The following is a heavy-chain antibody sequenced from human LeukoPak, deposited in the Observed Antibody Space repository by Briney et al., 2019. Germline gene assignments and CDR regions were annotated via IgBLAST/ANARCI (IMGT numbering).Heavy chain of an antibody. D-gene: IGHD3-10*01. J-gene: IGHJ5*02. CDR3: ARTGGGWGRGGDNWFDP. Sequence: ASVKVSCKASGYTFTGSYMHWVRQAPGQGLEWVGWINLNNGGTNHAQKFQGRVTMTSDTSISTAYRELSGLRFDDTAVYYCARTGGGWGRGGDNWFDPWGQGTLVTVSS. CDR2: INLNNGGT. V-gene: IGHV1-2*02. CDR1: GYTFTGSY.